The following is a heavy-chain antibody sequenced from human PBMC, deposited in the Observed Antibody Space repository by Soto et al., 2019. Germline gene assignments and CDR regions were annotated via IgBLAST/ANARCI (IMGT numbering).Heavy chain of an antibody. CDR1: GFTFSSYW. D-gene: IGHD3-10*01. CDR2: IIRDGSST. CDR3: GRGGSGIYGMDI. V-gene: IGHV3-74*01. J-gene: IGHJ6*02. Sequence: EVQLVESGGGLVQPGGSLRLACAASGFTFSSYWMHWVRQAPGKGLVWISRIIRDGSSTTYADSVKGRFTIYRDKAKNTLYLEINSLRADDTAVYFCGRGGSGIYGMDIWGQGTTVIVSS.